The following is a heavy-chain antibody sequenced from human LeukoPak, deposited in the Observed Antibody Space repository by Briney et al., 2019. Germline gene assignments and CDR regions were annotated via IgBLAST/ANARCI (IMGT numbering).Heavy chain of an antibody. CDR2: ISGGGSTT. J-gene: IGHJ3*02. V-gene: IGHV3-23*01. D-gene: IGHD3-10*01. CDR1: GFTFSNYA. Sequence: GGSLRLSCAASGFTFSNYAMSWVRQAPGQGLEWVSAISGGGSTTYSADSVKGRFTISRDNSENMLYLQMNSLRPEDTAVYYCVKESGPFGGFDIWGQGTMVTVSS. CDR3: VKESGPFGGFDI.